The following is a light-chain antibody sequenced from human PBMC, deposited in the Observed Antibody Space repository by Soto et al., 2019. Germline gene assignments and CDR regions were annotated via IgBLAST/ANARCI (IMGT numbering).Light chain of an antibody. Sequence: QSVLTQSPSASASLGASVKLTCTLSSGHSSYAIAWHQQQPEKGPRYLMNLNSDGSHKKGDGIPDRFSGSSSGAERYLTISSLQSEDEADYYCQTWGTGIRVFGGGTKVTVL. CDR2: LNSDGSH. V-gene: IGLV4-69*01. J-gene: IGLJ2*01. CDR3: QTWGTGIRV. CDR1: SGHSSYA.